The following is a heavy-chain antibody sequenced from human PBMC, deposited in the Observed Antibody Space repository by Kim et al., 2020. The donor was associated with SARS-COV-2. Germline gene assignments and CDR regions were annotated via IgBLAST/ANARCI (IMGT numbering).Heavy chain of an antibody. CDR3: ARDRAPSYFDY. J-gene: IGHJ4*02. CDR1: GFTFSDYY. V-gene: IGHV3-11*01. CDR2: ISSSGSTI. Sequence: GGSLRLSCAASGFTFSDYYMSWIRQAPGKGLEWVSYISSSGSTIYYADSVNGRFTISRDNAKNSLYLQMNSLRAEDTAVYYCARDRAPSYFDYWGQGTLVTVSS. D-gene: IGHD3-10*01.